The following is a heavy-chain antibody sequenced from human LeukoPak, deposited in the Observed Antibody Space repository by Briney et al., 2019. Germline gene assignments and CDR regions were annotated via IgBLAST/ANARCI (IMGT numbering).Heavy chain of an antibody. J-gene: IGHJ5*02. CDR3: ARNYYDSSGYYH. V-gene: IGHV3-48*04. CDR1: GFTFSSNS. Sequence: PGGSLRLSCAASGFTFSSNSMNWVRQAPGKGLEWVSYISSSSSTIYYADSVKGRFTISRDNAKNSLYLQMNSLRAEDTALYYCARNYYDSSGYYHWGQGTLVTVSS. CDR2: ISSSSSTI. D-gene: IGHD3-22*01.